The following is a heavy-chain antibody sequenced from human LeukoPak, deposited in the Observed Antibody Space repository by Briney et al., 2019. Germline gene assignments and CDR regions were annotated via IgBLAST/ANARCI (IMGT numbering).Heavy chain of an antibody. CDR3: ARDKGTVCIDN. J-gene: IGHJ4*02. CDR1: GFTFRDSY. V-gene: IGHV3-11*06. Sequence: GGSLRLSCAASGFTFRDSYMSWIRQAPGKDLEWLSYISGSSSYTHYADSVRGRFIISRDNAKNSLYLQMNSLRVEDTAMYYCARDKGTVCIDNWGQGALVTVSS. CDR2: ISGSSSYT.